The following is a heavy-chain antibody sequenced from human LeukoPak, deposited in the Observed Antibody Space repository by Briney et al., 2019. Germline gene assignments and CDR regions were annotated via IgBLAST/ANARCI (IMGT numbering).Heavy chain of an antibody. Sequence: GGSLRLSCAASGFTFSSYWMSWVRQAPGKGLEWVANIKQDGSEKYYVDSVKGRFTISRDNVKNSLYLQMNSLRAEDTAVYYCARVVDSGYYYYYYYMDVWGKGTTVTVSS. CDR2: IKQDGSEK. J-gene: IGHJ6*03. V-gene: IGHV3-7*01. D-gene: IGHD1-26*01. CDR3: ARVVDSGYYYYYYYMDV. CDR1: GFTFSSYW.